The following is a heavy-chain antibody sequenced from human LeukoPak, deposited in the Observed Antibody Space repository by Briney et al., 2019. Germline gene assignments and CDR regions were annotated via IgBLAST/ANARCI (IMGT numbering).Heavy chain of an antibody. CDR3: VRDCSSTSCYLRY. Sequence: GASVKVSCKASGYTFISYGFSWVRQAPGQGLEWMGWISAYNGNTDYAQKLQGRVTMTTDTSTSTAYMELRSLRSDDTAVYYCVRDCSSTSCYLRYWGQGTLVTVSS. V-gene: IGHV1-18*01. CDR1: GYTFISYG. J-gene: IGHJ4*02. D-gene: IGHD2-2*01. CDR2: ISAYNGNT.